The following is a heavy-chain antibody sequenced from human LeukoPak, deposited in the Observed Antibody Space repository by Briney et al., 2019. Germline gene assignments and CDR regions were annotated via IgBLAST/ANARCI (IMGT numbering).Heavy chain of an antibody. D-gene: IGHD3-10*01. CDR2: IIPIFGTA. J-gene: IGHJ6*03. CDR3: ARVLFGELLSARYYYMDV. V-gene: IGHV1-69*13. CDR1: GGTFSSYA. Sequence: GASVKVSCKASGGTFSSYAISWVRQAPGQGLEWMGGIIPIFGTANYAQKFQGRVTITADESTSTAYMELSSLRSEDTAVYYCARVLFGELLSARYYYMDVWGKGTTVTISS.